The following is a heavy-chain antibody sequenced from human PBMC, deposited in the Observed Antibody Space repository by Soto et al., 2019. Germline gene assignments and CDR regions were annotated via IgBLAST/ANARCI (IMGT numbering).Heavy chain of an antibody. CDR2: ISGSGTAT. CDR3: ARDQGTNYGLYYFDN. J-gene: IGHJ4*02. CDR1: GFTFRNYG. D-gene: IGHD3-10*01. V-gene: IGHV3-23*01. Sequence: EVQLLESGGGLVQPGKSLRLSCAASGFTFRNYGMSWVRQAPGKGLEWVSSISGSGTATYYADSVRGRFTISRDNSRNTLYVEMNSLGVEDTAIYYCARDQGTNYGLYYFDNWGQGTLVTVSS.